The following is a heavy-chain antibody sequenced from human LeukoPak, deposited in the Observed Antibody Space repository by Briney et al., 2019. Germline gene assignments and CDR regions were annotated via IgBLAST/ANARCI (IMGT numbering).Heavy chain of an antibody. CDR2: IYSSGST. CDR1: GFTVSSNY. J-gene: IGHJ4*02. CDR3: ARGSIYSYGYIDD. D-gene: IGHD5-18*01. Sequence: GGSLRLSCAASGFTVSSNYMSWVRQAPGKGLEWVSVIYSSGSTYYADSVKGRLTISRDTSKNTVYLQMNSPRAEDTAVYYCARGSIYSYGYIDDWGQGTLVTVSS. V-gene: IGHV3-53*01.